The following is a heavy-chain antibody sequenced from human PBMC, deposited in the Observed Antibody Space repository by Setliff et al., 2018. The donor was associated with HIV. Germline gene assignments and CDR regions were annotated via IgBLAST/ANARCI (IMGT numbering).Heavy chain of an antibody. V-gene: IGHV4-38-2*01. CDR2: IYHSGTT. D-gene: IGHD4-17*01. CDR1: GYSISSGYY. CDR3: ARAAAGNTGPFDL. Sequence: SETLSLTCAVSGYSISSGYYWGWIRQPPGKGLEWVGSIYHSGTTYYNPSLKSRVTMSVDTSKNQFSLKLNSVTASDTAVYYCARAAAGNTGPFDLWGQGSPVTVSS. J-gene: IGHJ4*02.